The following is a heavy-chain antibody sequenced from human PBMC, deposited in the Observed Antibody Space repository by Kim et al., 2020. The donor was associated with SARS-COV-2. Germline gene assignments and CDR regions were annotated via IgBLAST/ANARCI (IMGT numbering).Heavy chain of an antibody. D-gene: IGHD2-2*01. V-gene: IGHV4-31*03. J-gene: IGHJ2*01. CDR2: IYYSGST. CDR3: ARNWGTSHCSSTSCRLNYWYFDL. Sequence: SETLSLTCTVSGGSISSGGYYWSWIRQHPGKGLEWIGYIYYSGSTYYNPSLKSRVTISVDTSKNQFSLKLSSVTAADTAVYYCARNWGTSHCSSTSCRLNYWYFDLWGRGTLVTVSS. CDR1: GGSISSGGYY.